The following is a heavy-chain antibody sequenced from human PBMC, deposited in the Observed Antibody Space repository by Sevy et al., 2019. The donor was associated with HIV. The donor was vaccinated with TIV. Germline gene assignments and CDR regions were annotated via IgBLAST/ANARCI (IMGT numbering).Heavy chain of an antibody. V-gene: IGHV3-33*01. J-gene: IGHJ6*02. CDR2: IRYDGSNK. D-gene: IGHD3-3*01. CDR3: AGVRLGITISAEWGGGMDV. Sequence: GGSLRLSCAASGFTLSSYGMHWARQAPGKGLEWVAVIRYDGSNKYYADSVKGRFTISRDNSKNTLYLQMNILRAEDTVGYYCAGVRLGITISAEWGGGMDVWGQGTPVTVSS. CDR1: GFTLSSYG.